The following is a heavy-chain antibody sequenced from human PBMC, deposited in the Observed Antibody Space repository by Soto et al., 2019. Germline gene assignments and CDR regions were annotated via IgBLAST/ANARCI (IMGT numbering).Heavy chain of an antibody. CDR3: ARNWNNVFDF. D-gene: IGHD1-1*01. J-gene: IGHJ4*02. V-gene: IGHV3-33*08. Sequence: VQLLESGGGLVQPGGSLRLSCAASGFTFSSYGMHWVRQAPGKGLEWVAAIWPDGSNTFYADSVKGRFTISRDNSQNTLSLQMNSLRAEDTAIYYCARNWNNVFDFWGRGTLVTVSS. CDR2: IWPDGSNT. CDR1: GFTFSSYG.